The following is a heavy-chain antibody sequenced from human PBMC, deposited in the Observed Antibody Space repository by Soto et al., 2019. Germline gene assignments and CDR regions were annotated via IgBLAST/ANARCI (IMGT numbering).Heavy chain of an antibody. CDR2: IWNDGSKK. J-gene: IGHJ6*02. CDR1: GFTFSSFG. V-gene: IGHV3-33*01. CDR3: VRDASYYSLWSGDYPSRNGMGV. Sequence: QVQVVESGGGVVQPGRSLRFSCAASGFTFSSFGMHWLRQAPAKGLEWVSLIWNDGSKKSYGDSVKAGFTTSRHNSRHTVYLQMNSLRADDTAVYYCVRDASYYSLWSGDYPSRNGMGVWGQGTTVTVPS. D-gene: IGHD3-3*01.